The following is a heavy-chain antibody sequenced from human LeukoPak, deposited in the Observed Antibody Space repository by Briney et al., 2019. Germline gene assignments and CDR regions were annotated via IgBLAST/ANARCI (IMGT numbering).Heavy chain of an antibody. D-gene: IGHD3-3*01. J-gene: IGHJ5*02. V-gene: IGHV1-8*01. CDR1: RYTFTSYD. Sequence: ASVKVSCKASRYTFTSYDINWVRQATGQGLEWMGWMNPNSGNTGYAQKFQGRVTMTKNTSISTAYMELSSLRSEDTGGYYCARVDYDFWSHAYNWFDPWGQGTLVTVSS. CDR3: ARVDYDFWSHAYNWFDP. CDR2: MNPNSGNT.